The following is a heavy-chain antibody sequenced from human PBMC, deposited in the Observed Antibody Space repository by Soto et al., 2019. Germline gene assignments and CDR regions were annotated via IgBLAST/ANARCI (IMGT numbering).Heavy chain of an antibody. D-gene: IGHD6-19*01. J-gene: IGHJ4*02. CDR2: INAGNGNT. Sequence: GASVKVSCKASGYTFTSYAMHWVRQAPGQRLEWMGWINAGNGNTKYSQKFQGRVTITRDTSASTAYMELSSLRSEDTAVYYCARERAPYSSGWYQFDYWGQGTLVTVSS. CDR1: GYTFTSYA. CDR3: ARERAPYSSGWYQFDY. V-gene: IGHV1-3*01.